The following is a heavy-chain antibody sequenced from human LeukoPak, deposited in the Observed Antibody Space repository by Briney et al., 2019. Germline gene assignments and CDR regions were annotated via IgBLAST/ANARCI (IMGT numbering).Heavy chain of an antibody. V-gene: IGHV4-59*08. CDR2: IYYSGST. CDR3: ARHYTGYLSNDAFDI. J-gene: IGHJ3*02. CDR1: GGSISGYY. D-gene: IGHD2-2*02. Sequence: PSETLSLTCTVSGGSISGYYWSWIRQPPGKGLEWFGYIYYSGSTNYNPSLKSRVTISVDTSKNQFSLKLSSVTAADAAVYYCARHYTGYLSNDAFDIWGQGTMVTVSS.